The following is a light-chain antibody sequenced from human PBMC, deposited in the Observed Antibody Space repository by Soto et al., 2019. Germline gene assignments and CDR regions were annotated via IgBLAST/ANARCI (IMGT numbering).Light chain of an antibody. CDR2: EVN. Sequence: QSALTQPPSVSGSPGQSVTISCTGTSSDVGSYNRVSWYQQPPGTAPKLIIYEVNNRPSGVPDRFSGSKSGNTASLTISRLQAEDEADYYCSSYTSSDTFVVFGGGTKLTVL. CDR1: SSDVGSYNR. V-gene: IGLV2-18*02. J-gene: IGLJ2*01. CDR3: SSYTSSDTFVV.